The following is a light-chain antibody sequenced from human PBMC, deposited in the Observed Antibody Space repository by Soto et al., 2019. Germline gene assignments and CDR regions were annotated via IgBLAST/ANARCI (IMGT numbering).Light chain of an antibody. CDR1: QSVSSSY. V-gene: IGKV3-20*01. J-gene: IGKJ1*01. CDR2: GAS. CDR3: QQYGSSRT. Sequence: EIVLTPSPGTLSLSPVERATLSCRASQSVSSSYLAWYQQKPGHAPRLLIYGASKRATGIPDRFSGSGSGTDFTLTISRLEPEDFAVYYCQQYGSSRTFGQGTKVDIK.